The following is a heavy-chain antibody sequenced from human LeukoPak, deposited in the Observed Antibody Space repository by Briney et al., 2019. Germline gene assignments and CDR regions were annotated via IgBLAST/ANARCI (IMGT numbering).Heavy chain of an antibody. CDR2: IYHSGST. V-gene: IGHV4-4*02. Sequence: SETLSLTCAVSGGSISSSNWWSWVRQPPGKGLEWIGEIYHSGSTNYNPSLKSRVTISVDKSKNQFSLKLSSVTAADTAVYYCARGMTTVTTYSWWYWGQGTLVTVSS. J-gene: IGHJ4*02. D-gene: IGHD4-17*01. CDR1: GGSISSSNW. CDR3: ARGMTTVTTYSWWY.